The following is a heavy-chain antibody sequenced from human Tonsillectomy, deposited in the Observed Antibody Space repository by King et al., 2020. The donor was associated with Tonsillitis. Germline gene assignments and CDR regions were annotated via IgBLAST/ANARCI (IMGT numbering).Heavy chain of an antibody. V-gene: IGHV3-53*01. J-gene: IGHJ2*01. CDR3: PREACYDSSGYVLVRGGYFDL. CDR2: IYSGGNT. Sequence: VQLVESGGGLIQPGGSLRLSCEASGFSVDSHYMSWVRQAPGKGLEWVSVIYSGGNTYSADSGKGRFTITTDNSENKLFLQMNSLSAEDTAVYYWPREACYDSSGYVLVRGGYFDLWGRGTLVTVSS. CDR1: GFSVDSHY. D-gene: IGHD3-22*01.